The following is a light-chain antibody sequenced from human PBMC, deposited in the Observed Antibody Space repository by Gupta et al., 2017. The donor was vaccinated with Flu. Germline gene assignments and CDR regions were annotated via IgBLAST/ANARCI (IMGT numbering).Light chain of an antibody. CDR2: DAS. Sequence: DIVLTQSPATLSLSPGERATLSCGASQSVSSSYLACYQQTPGLAPRLLIYDASRTATSLPDRFSGSASGADFTLTITILDPEDFAVYYCQQDGRSPLTFGQGTQMEIK. V-gene: IGKV3D-20*01. J-gene: IGKJ5*01. CDR1: QSVSSSY. CDR3: QQDGRSPLT.